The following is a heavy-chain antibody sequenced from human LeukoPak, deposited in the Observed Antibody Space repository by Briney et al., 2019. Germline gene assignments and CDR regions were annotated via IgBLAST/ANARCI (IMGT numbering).Heavy chain of an antibody. Sequence: PGGSLRLSCAASGFIFDDYAMHWVRQAPGKGLEWVSGISWNSGSIGYADSVKGRFTISRDNAKNSLYLQMNSLRAEDTAVYYCARDSRRYYYGSGSYPHFDYWGQGTLVTVSS. CDR2: ISWNSGSI. CDR3: ARDSRRYYYGSGSYPHFDY. CDR1: GFIFDDYA. D-gene: IGHD3-10*01. V-gene: IGHV3-9*01. J-gene: IGHJ4*02.